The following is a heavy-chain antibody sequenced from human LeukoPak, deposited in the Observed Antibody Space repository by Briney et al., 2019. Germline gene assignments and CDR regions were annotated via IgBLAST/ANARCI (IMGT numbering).Heavy chain of an antibody. Sequence: GGSLRLSCAASGFTSSNYWMSWVRQAPGKGLEWVANIKQDESEKYYVESVKGRFTISRDNAKNSLYLQMNSLRAEDTAVYYCARAVMVRGVPDAFDIWGQGTMVTVSS. V-gene: IGHV3-7*01. J-gene: IGHJ3*02. CDR3: ARAVMVRGVPDAFDI. D-gene: IGHD3-10*01. CDR1: GFTSSNYW. CDR2: IKQDESEK.